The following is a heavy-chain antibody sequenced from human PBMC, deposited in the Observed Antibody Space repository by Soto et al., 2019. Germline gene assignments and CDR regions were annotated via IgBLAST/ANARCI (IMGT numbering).Heavy chain of an antibody. CDR3: AKDRGDGYLGYFDY. J-gene: IGHJ4*02. Sequence: GGSLRLSCAASGFTFSSYGMHWVRQAPGKGLEWVAVISYDGSNKYYADSVKGRFTISRDNSKNTLYLQMNSLRAEDTAVYYCAKDRGDGYLGYFDYWGQGTLVTVSS. V-gene: IGHV3-30*18. CDR2: ISYDGSNK. CDR1: GFTFSSYG. D-gene: IGHD5-12*01.